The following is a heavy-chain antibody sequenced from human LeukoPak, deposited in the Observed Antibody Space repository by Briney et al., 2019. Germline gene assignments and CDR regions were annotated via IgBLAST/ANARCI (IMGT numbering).Heavy chain of an antibody. Sequence: HTGRSLRLSCAASGFTFTSFWMTWVRQSPGKGLEWVANINRDGTKTTYVDSVKGRFTISRDNAKNSLFLHMSSLRAEDMAVYYCATAPAAADSSWGQGTLVAVSS. V-gene: IGHV3-7*01. J-gene: IGHJ5*02. CDR1: GFTFTSFW. CDR2: INRDGTKT. CDR3: ATAPAAADSS. D-gene: IGHD6-13*01.